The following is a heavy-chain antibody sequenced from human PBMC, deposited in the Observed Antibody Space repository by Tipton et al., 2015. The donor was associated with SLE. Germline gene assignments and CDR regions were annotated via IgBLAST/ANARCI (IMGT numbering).Heavy chain of an antibody. CDR2: IKQDGSEK. CDR3: ARDSGDGSMDV. V-gene: IGHV3-7*03. Sequence: QLVQSGGGLVKPGGSLRLSCAASGFTFSNAWMSWVRQAPGKGLEWVANIKQDGSEKYYVDSVKGRFTISRDNAKNSLYLQMNSLRAEDTAVYYCARDSGDGSMDVWGKGTTVTVSS. D-gene: IGHD4-17*01. J-gene: IGHJ6*04. CDR1: GFTFSNAW.